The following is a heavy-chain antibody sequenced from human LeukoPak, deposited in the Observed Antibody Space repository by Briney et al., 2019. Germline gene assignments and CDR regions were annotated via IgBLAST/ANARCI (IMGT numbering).Heavy chain of an antibody. Sequence: GASVKVPCKASGYTFTSSYMHWVRQAPGQGLEWMGIINLSGGSTSYAQKFQGRVTMTRVTSTSTVYMELSSLRSEDTAVYYCATGGTDDYWGQGTLVTVSS. CDR3: ATGGTDDY. J-gene: IGHJ4*02. V-gene: IGHV1-46*03. CDR1: GYTFTSSY. CDR2: INLSGGST. D-gene: IGHD1-26*01.